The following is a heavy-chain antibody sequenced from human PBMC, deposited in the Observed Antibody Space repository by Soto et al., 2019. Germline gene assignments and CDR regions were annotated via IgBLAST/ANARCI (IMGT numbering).Heavy chain of an antibody. V-gene: IGHV3-23*01. J-gene: IGHJ4*02. CDR2: ISGSGGST. Sequence: EVQLLESGGGLVQPGGSLRLSCAASGFTFSSYAMSWVRQAPGKGLEWVSAISGSGGSTYYADSVKGRFTISRDNSKNTLYLQMNSLRAEDTAVYYCAKYIGGYRSSSVVFYFDYWGQGTLVTVSS. CDR3: AKYIGGYRSSSVVFYFDY. D-gene: IGHD6-6*01. CDR1: GFTFSSYA.